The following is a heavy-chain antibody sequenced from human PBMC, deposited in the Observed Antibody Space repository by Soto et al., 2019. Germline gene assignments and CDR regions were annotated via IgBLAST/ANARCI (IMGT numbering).Heavy chain of an antibody. Sequence: QVQLVQSGAEVKKPGSSVKVSCKASGGTFSSYAINWERQAPGQGLEWMGGIIPIFGTANYAQKFQGRITITANESASTAYMELSSLRSVGTAVYYCERDRHYYGMDVWGQGTTVSVSS. J-gene: IGHJ6*02. CDR1: GGTFSSYA. CDR3: ERDRHYYGMDV. CDR2: IIPIFGTA. V-gene: IGHV1-69*12.